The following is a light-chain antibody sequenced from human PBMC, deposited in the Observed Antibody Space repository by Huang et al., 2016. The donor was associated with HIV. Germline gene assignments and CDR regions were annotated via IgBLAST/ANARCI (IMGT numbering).Light chain of an antibody. Sequence: EILLTQSPDLQSVTPKEKVTITCRASQSVRGSLHWYHQKPNQSTKRLIQEASQTVAGIPSKVRGRGSGTDVTLTIHRLEAEDAETYYCHQSSSLPHTFGQGTKLEIK. CDR3: HQSSSLPHT. CDR1: QSVRGS. V-gene: IGKV6-21*01. CDR2: EAS. J-gene: IGKJ2*01.